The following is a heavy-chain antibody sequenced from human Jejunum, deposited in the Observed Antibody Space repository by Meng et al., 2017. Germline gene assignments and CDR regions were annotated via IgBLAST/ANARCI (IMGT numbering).Heavy chain of an antibody. CDR2: ISGSGGST. Sequence: GESLKISCAASGFTFNNYAMNWVRQAPGKGLEWVSAISGSGGSTYYADSVKGRFTISRDNSKNTLYLQMNSLRAEDTAVYYCARVSSGSWYYFDYWGQGTLVTVSS. J-gene: IGHJ4*02. D-gene: IGHD6-13*01. CDR3: ARVSSGSWYYFDY. CDR1: GFTFNNYA. V-gene: IGHV3-23*01.